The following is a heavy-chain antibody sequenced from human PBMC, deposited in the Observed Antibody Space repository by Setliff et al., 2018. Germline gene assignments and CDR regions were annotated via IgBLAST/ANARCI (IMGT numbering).Heavy chain of an antibody. CDR1: GDSINYYY. V-gene: IGHV4-59*12. J-gene: IGHJ4*02. CDR3: ARGQATSSRSSLVY. Sequence: SETLSLTCTVSGDSINYYYWTWIRQPPGKGLEWIGYIYHSGGANYTPSLKSRVTISVATSKKQFSLNLGSVTAADTAVYYCARGQATSSRSSLVYWGQGIPVTVSS. CDR2: IYHSGGA. D-gene: IGHD6-6*01.